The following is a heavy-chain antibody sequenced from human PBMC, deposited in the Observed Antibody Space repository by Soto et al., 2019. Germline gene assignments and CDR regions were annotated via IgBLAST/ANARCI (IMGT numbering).Heavy chain of an antibody. Sequence: GGSLRLSCAASGFTFSSYSMNWVRQAPGKGLDWITYISGSSGTIYYADSVKGRFTISRDNAKNSLFLQMTSLRADDTAVYYCARDDGYCAGVSCYSVYFQHWGQGTLVTVSS. CDR3: ARDDGYCAGVSCYSVYFQH. J-gene: IGHJ1*01. CDR2: ISGSSGTI. D-gene: IGHD2-15*01. V-gene: IGHV3-48*01. CDR1: GFTFSSYS.